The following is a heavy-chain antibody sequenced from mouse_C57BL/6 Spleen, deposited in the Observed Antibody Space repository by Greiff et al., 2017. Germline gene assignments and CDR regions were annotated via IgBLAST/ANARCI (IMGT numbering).Heavy chain of an antibody. V-gene: IGHV14-2*01. CDR3: ARSPYYGSSWDPFAY. J-gene: IGHJ3*01. CDR1: GFNIKDYY. D-gene: IGHD1-1*01. CDR2: IDPEDGET. Sequence: QVVESGAELVKPGASVKLSCTASGFNIKDYYMHWVKQRTEQGLEWIGRIDPEDGETKYAPKFQGKATITADTSSNTAYLQLSSLTSEDTAVYYCARSPYYGSSWDPFAYWGQGTLVTVSA.